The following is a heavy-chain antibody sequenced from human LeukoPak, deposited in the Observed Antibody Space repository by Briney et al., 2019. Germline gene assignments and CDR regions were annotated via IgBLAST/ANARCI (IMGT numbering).Heavy chain of an antibody. CDR2: MNPNSGNT. D-gene: IGHD1-1*01. J-gene: IGHJ4*02. V-gene: IGHV1-8*01. Sequence: ASVKVSCKASGYTFTSYDINRVRQATGQGLEWMGWMNPNSGNTGYAQKFQGRVTMTRNTSISTAYMELSSLRSEDTALYYCARAAWVSTSSNYYFDNWGQGTLVTVSS. CDR3: ARAAWVSTSSNYYFDN. CDR1: GYTFTSYD.